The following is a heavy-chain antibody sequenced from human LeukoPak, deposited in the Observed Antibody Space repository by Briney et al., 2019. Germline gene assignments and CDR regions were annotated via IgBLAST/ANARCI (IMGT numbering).Heavy chain of an antibody. J-gene: IGHJ4*02. CDR1: GGSISSSSYY. CDR2: IYYSGST. V-gene: IGHV4-39*02. CDR3: ARERGAFDY. Sequence: PSETLSLTCTVSGGSISSSSYYWGWIRQPPGKGLEWIGSIYYSGSTYYNPSLKSRVTISVDTSKNQFSLKLSSVTAADTAVYYCARERGAFDYWGQGTLVTVSS.